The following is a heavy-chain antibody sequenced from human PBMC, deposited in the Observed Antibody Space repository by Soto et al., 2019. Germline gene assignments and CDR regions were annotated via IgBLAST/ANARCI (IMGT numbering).Heavy chain of an antibody. J-gene: IGHJ4*02. CDR3: ARENSYFDY. CDR2: ISAYNANA. CDR1: GYNFRNFG. Sequence: QIQLLQSGAEVKKPGASVKVTCKASGYNFRNFGISWVRQAPGQGLEWMGWISAYNANANYAQKFKGRLTMTADTSTSTAYMELRSLRSDDTAVYYCARENSYFDYWGQGTLVTVSS. V-gene: IGHV1-18*01.